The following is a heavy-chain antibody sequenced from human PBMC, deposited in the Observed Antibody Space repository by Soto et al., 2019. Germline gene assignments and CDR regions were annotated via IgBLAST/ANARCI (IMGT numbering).Heavy chain of an antibody. CDR2: ISYDGSNE. V-gene: IGHV3-30*03. Sequence: QVQLVESGGGVVQPGRSLRLSCAASGFTFQSYGMHWVRQAPGKGLEWAALISYDGSNEYYAEYVRGRFTVSRDNSKNTLYLQMNSLRLEHTDVYSCARDWLDKDYWGQGKLVNVSS. CDR1: GFTFQSYG. J-gene: IGHJ4*02. CDR3: ARDWLDKDY. D-gene: IGHD3-22*01.